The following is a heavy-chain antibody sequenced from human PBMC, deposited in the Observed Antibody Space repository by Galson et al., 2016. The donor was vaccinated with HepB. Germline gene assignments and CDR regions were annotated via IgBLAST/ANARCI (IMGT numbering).Heavy chain of an antibody. V-gene: IGHV3-53*01. CDR1: GITVTTNY. J-gene: IGHJ1*01. CDR2: LYSGGTT. Sequence: SLRLSCAASGITVTTNYISWVRQAPGKGLEWVAILYSGGTTVYADSVRGRFTIPRDDSKNTVHLQMNSLRVEDTAVYYCARDGTVAPGYWGQGTLVTVSS. D-gene: IGHD6-19*01. CDR3: ARDGTVAPGY.